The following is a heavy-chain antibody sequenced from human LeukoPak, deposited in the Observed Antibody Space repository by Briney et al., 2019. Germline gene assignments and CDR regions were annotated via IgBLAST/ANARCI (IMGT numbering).Heavy chain of an antibody. V-gene: IGHV4-34*01. CDR1: GGSFSNYY. CDR3: ARAPVRVAAVGKYFDF. D-gene: IGHD6-13*01. CDR2: INHSGST. Sequence: PSETLSLTCAVYGGSFSNYYWSWIRQPPGKGLEWIGEINHSGSTNYNPSLTSRLTISVDTSQKQFSLKLSSVTAADTAVYYCARAPVRVAAVGKYFDFWGQGTLVIVSS. J-gene: IGHJ4*02.